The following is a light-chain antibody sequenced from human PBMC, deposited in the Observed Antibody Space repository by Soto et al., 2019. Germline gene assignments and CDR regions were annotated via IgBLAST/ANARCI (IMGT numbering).Light chain of an antibody. CDR3: QQYYSYPFT. J-gene: IGKJ3*01. V-gene: IGKV1-8*01. Sequence: AIRMTQSPSSFSASTGDRVTITCRASQGISSYLAWYQQKPGKAPKLLIYAASTLQRGVPSRLSGSGSGTDFTLTISCLQSEDFATYYCQQYYSYPFTFGPGTKVDIK. CDR1: QGISSY. CDR2: AAS.